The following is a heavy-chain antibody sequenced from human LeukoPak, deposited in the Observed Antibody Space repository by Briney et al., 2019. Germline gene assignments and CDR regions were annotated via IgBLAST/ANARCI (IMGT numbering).Heavy chain of an antibody. V-gene: IGHV3-23*01. CDR3: AKGRDGYRGYYFDY. CDR1: GFTFSSYA. Sequence: GGSLRFSCAASGFTFSSYAMSWVRQAPGKGLEWVSAISGSGGSTYYADSVKGRFTISRGNSKNTLYLQMNSLRAEDTAVYYCAKGRDGYRGYYFDYWGQGTLVTVSS. J-gene: IGHJ4*02. CDR2: ISGSGGST. D-gene: IGHD5-24*01.